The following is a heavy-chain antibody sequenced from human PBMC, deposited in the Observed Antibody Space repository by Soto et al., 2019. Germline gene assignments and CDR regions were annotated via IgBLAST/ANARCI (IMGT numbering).Heavy chain of an antibody. Sequence: HPGGSLRLSCAASGFTFSSYAMSWVRQAPGKGLEWVSAISGSGGSTYYADSVKGRFTISRDNSKNTLYLQMNSLRAEDTAVYYCAKDPTSIKCSSTSCSDDAFDIWGQGTMVTVSS. CDR1: GFTFSSYA. J-gene: IGHJ3*02. D-gene: IGHD2-2*01. V-gene: IGHV3-23*01. CDR2: ISGSGGST. CDR3: AKDPTSIKCSSTSCSDDAFDI.